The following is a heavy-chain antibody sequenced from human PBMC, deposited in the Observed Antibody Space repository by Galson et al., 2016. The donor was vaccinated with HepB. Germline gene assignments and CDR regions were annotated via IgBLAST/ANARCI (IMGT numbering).Heavy chain of an antibody. D-gene: IGHD6-13*01. Sequence: SVKVSCKASGYPFTNSAMHWVRQAPGQRLEWMEWINAGDGNTKYSQKFQGRVIITRDTSASTAYMELSSLRFEDTAVFYCARGRSSWYFYGLDVWGQGTTVTVSS. J-gene: IGHJ6*02. CDR2: INAGDGNT. CDR1: GYPFTNSA. V-gene: IGHV1-3*01. CDR3: ARGRSSWYFYGLDV.